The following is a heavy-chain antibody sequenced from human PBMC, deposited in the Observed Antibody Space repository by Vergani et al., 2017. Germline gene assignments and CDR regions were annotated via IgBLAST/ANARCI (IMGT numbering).Heavy chain of an antibody. CDR3: AKVRVVVVPAAINWFDA. D-gene: IGHD2-2*01. J-gene: IGHJ5*02. CDR2: ISGSGGST. CDR1: GFTFSSYA. V-gene: IGHV3-23*01. Sequence: EVQLLESGGGLVQPGGSLRLSCAASGFTFSSYAMSWVRQAPGKGLEWVSAISGSGGSTYYADSVKGRFTISRDNSKNTLYLQMNSLRAEATAVYYCAKVRVVVVPAAINWFDAWGQGTLVTVSS.